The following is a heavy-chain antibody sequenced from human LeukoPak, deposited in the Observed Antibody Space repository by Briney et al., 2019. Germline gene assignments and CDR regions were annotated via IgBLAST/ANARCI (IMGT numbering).Heavy chain of an antibody. CDR2: ITGSGGTS. D-gene: IGHD2/OR15-2a*01. J-gene: IGHJ4*02. V-gene: IGHV3-23*01. CDR3: AKESTQVIEVYFDS. CDR1: GFTFSSCA. Sequence: GGSLRLSCTASGFTFSSCAMSWVRQAPGKGLQWVSSITGSGGTSYYADSVKGRFTISRDNSKNTLYLEMNGLRADDTAVYFCAKESTQVIEVYFDSWGQGTLVTVSS.